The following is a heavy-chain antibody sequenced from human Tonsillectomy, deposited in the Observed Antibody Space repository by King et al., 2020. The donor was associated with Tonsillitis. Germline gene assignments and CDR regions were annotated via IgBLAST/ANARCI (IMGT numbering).Heavy chain of an antibody. D-gene: IGHD3-9*01. V-gene: IGHV3-7*01. J-gene: IGHJ4*02. CDR3: ASSILTGYTYDY. CDR2: IKEDGSEK. Sequence: VQLVESGGGLVQPGGSLRLSCAASGFTFSSYWMTWVRQAPGKGLEWVANIKEDGSEKYYVDPVKGRFTISRDNAKNSLYLQMNTLRAEDTAVYYCASSILTGYTYDYWGQGTLVTVSS. CDR1: GFTFSSYW.